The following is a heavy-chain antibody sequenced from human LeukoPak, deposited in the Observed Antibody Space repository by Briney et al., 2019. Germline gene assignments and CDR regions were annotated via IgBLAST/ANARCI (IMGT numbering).Heavy chain of an antibody. CDR1: GFTFNTFN. CDR3: ARGHYDVLSASYKWTPDY. V-gene: IGHV3-21*01. Sequence: GGSLRLSCAASGFTFNTFNMIWVRQAPGKGLEWVSSITSGGDYIYYADSVKGRFTTSRDNAKNSLSLQLNGLRVEDTAVYYCARGHYDVLSASYKWTPDYWGQGTLVTVCS. J-gene: IGHJ4*02. CDR2: ITSGGDYI. D-gene: IGHD3-9*01.